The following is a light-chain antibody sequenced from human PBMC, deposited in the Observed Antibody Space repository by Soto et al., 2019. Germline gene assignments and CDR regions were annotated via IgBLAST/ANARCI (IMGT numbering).Light chain of an antibody. CDR2: RNN. Sequence: LTQPPSASGTPGQRVTISCSGSSSNIGSNIVNWYQQLPGTAPKLLIYRNNQRPSGVPDRFSGSKSGTSASLAISGLQSEDEADYYCAAWDDSLNAHWVFGGGTKVTVL. CDR3: AAWDDSLNAHWV. J-gene: IGLJ3*02. CDR1: SSNIGSNI. V-gene: IGLV1-44*01.